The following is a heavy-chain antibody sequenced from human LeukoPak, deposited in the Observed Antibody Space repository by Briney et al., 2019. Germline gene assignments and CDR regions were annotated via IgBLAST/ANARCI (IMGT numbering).Heavy chain of an antibody. CDR1: GYTFTSYY. J-gene: IGHJ4*02. Sequence: SVKVSCKASGYTFTSYYMHWVRQAPGQGLEWMGGIIPIFGTANYAQKFQGRVTITADESTSTAYMELSSLRSEDTAVYYCARDLYSSGYYYFDYWGQGTLVTVSS. D-gene: IGHD3-22*01. CDR2: IIPIFGTA. CDR3: ARDLYSSGYYYFDY. V-gene: IGHV1-69*13.